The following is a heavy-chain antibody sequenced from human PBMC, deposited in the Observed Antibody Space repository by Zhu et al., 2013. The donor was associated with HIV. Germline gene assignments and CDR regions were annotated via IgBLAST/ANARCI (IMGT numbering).Heavy chain of an antibody. CDR1: GYTFTDNY. J-gene: IGHJ4*02. Sequence: QMQLVQSGAEVKKPGASVTVSCKASGYTFTDNYIHWVRQAPGQGLEWMGWINPKSGGTNYLPKFQARVTMTGDTSMATTYMELNSLTFDDTAVYYCARETGRGGSYSDLWGQGSLVTVSS. V-gene: IGHV1-2*02. D-gene: IGHD1-1*01. CDR3: ARETGRGGSYSDL. CDR2: INPKSGGT.